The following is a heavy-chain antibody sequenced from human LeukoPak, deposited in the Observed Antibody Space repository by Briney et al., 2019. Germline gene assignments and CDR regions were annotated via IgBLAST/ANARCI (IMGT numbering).Heavy chain of an antibody. CDR1: GFTFSSYG. CDR3: AKRQYDYVGY. Sequence: GRSLRLSCAASGFTFSSYGMHWVRKAPGKGLEWVAVISYDGSNKYYADSVKGRFTISRDNSKNTLYLQMNSLRAEDTAVYYCAKRQYDYVGYWGQGTLVTVSS. CDR2: ISYDGSNK. V-gene: IGHV3-30*18. J-gene: IGHJ4*02. D-gene: IGHD2-8*01.